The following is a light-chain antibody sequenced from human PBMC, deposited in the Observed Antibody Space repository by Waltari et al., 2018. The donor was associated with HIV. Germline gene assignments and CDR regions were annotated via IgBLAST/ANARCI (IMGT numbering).Light chain of an antibody. CDR3: QQYGSSPQT. CDR2: GAS. CDR1: QSVSSTY. V-gene: IGKV3-20*01. Sequence: EIVLTQSPGTLTSSPGNRTTLSCRATQSVSSTYLAWYQHKPGQAPRLLIYGASSRATGIPDRFSGRGSGTDFTLTVSRLEPEDFAVYYCQQYGSSPQTFGQGTKVEIK. J-gene: IGKJ1*01.